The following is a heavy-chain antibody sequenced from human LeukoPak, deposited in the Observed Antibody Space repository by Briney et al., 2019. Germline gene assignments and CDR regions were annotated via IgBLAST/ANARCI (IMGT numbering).Heavy chain of an antibody. CDR2: IYSGDSDT. CDR1: GYIFSSYW. CDR3: ARTGYSSGWYGGFDY. V-gene: IGHV5-51*01. D-gene: IGHD6-19*01. Sequence: GESLKISCKGSGYIFSSYWIGWVRQMPGEGLEWMGIIYSGDSDTRYSPSFQGQVTISADKSISTAYLQWSSLKASDIAMYYCARTGYSSGWYGGFDYWGQGTLVTVSS. J-gene: IGHJ4*02.